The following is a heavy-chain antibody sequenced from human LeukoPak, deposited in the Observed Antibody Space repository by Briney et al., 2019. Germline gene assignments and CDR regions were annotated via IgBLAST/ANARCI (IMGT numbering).Heavy chain of an antibody. J-gene: IGHJ6*02. CDR1: AFPFRTYW. D-gene: IGHD1-26*01. CDR3: TRDASGETASGPRMDV. Sequence: GGSLRLSCAASAFPFRTYWMSWVPQAPGKGLEWVAMIKPDGSEKCYVDSVKCLFTISRDNAKNSLYLQKTSLRAEDTAVYYCTRDASGETASGPRMDVWGQGTTVAVSS. CDR2: IKPDGSEK. V-gene: IGHV3-7*05.